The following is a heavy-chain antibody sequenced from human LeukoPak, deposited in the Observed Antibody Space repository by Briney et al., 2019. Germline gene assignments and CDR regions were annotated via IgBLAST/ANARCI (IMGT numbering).Heavy chain of an antibody. Sequence: GGSLRLSCAASGFTFSSYGMHWVRQAPGKGLEWVAFIRYDGRNKYYADSVKGRFTISRDNSENTLYLQMNSLRGEDTAIYYCAKCSSWFHYYYYMDVWGKGTAVTISS. CDR2: IRYDGRNK. D-gene: IGHD2-2*01. J-gene: IGHJ6*03. V-gene: IGHV3-30*02. CDR1: GFTFSSYG. CDR3: AKCSSWFHYYYYMDV.